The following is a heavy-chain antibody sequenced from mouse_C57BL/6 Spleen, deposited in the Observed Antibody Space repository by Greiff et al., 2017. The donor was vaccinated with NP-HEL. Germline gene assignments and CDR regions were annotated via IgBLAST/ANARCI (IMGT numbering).Heavy chain of an antibody. CDR2: IYPGSGNT. Sequence: QVQLQQSGAELVRPGASVKLSCKASGYTFTDYYINWVKQRPGQGLEWIARIYPGSGNTYYNEKFKGKATLTAEKSSSTAYMQLSSLTSEDSAVYFCARRFRDYPYYFDYWGQGTTLTVSS. D-gene: IGHD2-4*01. V-gene: IGHV1-76*01. J-gene: IGHJ2*01. CDR3: ARRFRDYPYYFDY. CDR1: GYTFTDYY.